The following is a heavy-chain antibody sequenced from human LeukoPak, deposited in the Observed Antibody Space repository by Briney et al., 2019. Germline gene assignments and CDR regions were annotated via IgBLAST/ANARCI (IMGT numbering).Heavy chain of an antibody. CDR3: ARGEVEMATLGDY. Sequence: GGSLRLSCAASGFTFSSYAMHWVRQAPGKGLEWVAVISYDGSNKYYADSVKGRFTISRDNSKNTLHLQMNSLRAEDTAVYYCARGEVEMATLGDYWGQGTLVTVSS. V-gene: IGHV3-30-3*01. CDR1: GFTFSSYA. D-gene: IGHD5-24*01. J-gene: IGHJ4*02. CDR2: ISYDGSNK.